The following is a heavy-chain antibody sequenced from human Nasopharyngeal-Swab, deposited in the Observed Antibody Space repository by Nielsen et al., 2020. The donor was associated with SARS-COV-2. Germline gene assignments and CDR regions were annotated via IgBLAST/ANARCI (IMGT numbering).Heavy chain of an antibody. CDR3: ALAILSSSWYGAGDY. CDR1: GYTFTSYG. D-gene: IGHD6-13*01. V-gene: IGHV1-18*01. J-gene: IGHJ4*02. Sequence: ASVKVSCKASGYTFTSYGISWVRQAPGQGLEWRGWISAYNGNTNYAQKLQGRVTMTTDTSTSTAYMELRSLRSDDTAVYYCALAILSSSWYGAGDYWGQGTLVTVSS. CDR2: ISAYNGNT.